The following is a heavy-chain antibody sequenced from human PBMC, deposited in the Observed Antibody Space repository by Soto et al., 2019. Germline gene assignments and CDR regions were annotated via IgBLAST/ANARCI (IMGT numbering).Heavy chain of an antibody. J-gene: IGHJ4*02. V-gene: IGHV3-7*03. D-gene: IGHD3-16*01. CDR1: GFTFSSYW. Sequence: VVALRLSCTASGFTFSSYWMSWVRQAPGKGLGWVANIKEDGSGKYYVDSVKGRFSISRDNARNSLYLQMNSLRVEDTAVYYCVRVGRLGGDWGQGTLVTVAS. CDR3: VRVGRLGGD. CDR2: IKEDGSGK.